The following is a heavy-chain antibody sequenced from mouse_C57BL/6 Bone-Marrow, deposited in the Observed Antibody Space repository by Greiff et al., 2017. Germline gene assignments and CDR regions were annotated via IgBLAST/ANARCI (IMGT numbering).Heavy chain of an antibody. J-gene: IGHJ4*01. CDR1: GYSITSDY. CDR2: ISYSGST. V-gene: IGHV3-8*01. Sequence: EVNLVESGPGLAKPSQTLSLTCSVTGYSITSDYWNWIRKFPGNKLEYMGYISYSGSTYYNPSLKSRISITRDTSKNQYYLQLNSVTTEDTATYYCARYRGSNYGFYYAIDYWGQGTSVTVSS. D-gene: IGHD2-5*01. CDR3: ARYRGSNYGFYYAIDY.